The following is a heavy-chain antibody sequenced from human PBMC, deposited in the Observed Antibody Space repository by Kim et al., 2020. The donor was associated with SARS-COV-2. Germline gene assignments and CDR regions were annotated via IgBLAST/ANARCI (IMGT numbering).Heavy chain of an antibody. Sequence: GGSLRLSCATSTLIFNNYGIHWVRQAPGKGLEWVAVISYDGNYKYYADSVLGRFTISRDDSKNTLFLQMDSLRVEDTAVYYCAKAAAGSSYNGLDVWGEG. CDR3: AKAAAGSSYNGLDV. J-gene: IGHJ6*02. V-gene: IGHV3-30*18. CDR1: TLIFNNYG. CDR2: ISYDGNYK. D-gene: IGHD6-13*01.